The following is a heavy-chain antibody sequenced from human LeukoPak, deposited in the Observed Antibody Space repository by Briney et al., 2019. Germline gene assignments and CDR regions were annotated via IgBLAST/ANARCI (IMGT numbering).Heavy chain of an antibody. J-gene: IGHJ4*02. Sequence: SETLSLTCTVSGGSISSYYWSWLRQPPGKGLEWIGYIYYSGSTNYNPSLKSRVTISVDTSKNQFSLKLSSVTAADTAVYYCARASSSGWYSHLYFDYWGQGTLVTVSS. CDR2: IYYSGST. CDR3: ARASSSGWYSHLYFDY. D-gene: IGHD6-19*01. V-gene: IGHV4-59*01. CDR1: GGSISSYY.